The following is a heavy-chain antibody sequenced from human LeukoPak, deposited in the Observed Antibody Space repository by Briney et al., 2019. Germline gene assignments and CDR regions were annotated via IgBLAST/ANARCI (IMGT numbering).Heavy chain of an antibody. J-gene: IGHJ4*02. Sequence: ASVKVSCKASGYTFTSYDINWVRQATGLGLEWMGYINPNSGNTGYAQKFQGRVTVTRDTSINTAYMELTSLRSEDTAVYYCARVPRESYSHWGQGTLVTVSS. CDR1: GYTFTSYD. CDR2: INPNSGNT. V-gene: IGHV1-8*01. D-gene: IGHD1-26*01. CDR3: ARVPRESYSH.